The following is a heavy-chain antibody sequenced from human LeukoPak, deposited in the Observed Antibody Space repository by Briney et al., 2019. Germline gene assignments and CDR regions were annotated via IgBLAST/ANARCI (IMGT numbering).Heavy chain of an antibody. CDR2: INPNSGGT. D-gene: IGHD3/OR15-3a*01. CDR3: ARNGLLYYYYYMDV. Sequence: ASVKVSCKASGYTFTDYYMHWVRQAPGQGLEWMGWINPNSGGTNYAQKFQGRVTMTRDTSISTTYMELTRLRSDDTAVYYCARNGLLYYYYYMDVLGVGTTVTVSS. V-gene: IGHV1-2*02. J-gene: IGHJ6*03. CDR1: GYTFTDYY.